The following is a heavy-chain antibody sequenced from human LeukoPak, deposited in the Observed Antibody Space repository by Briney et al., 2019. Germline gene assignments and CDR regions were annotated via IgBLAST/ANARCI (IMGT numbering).Heavy chain of an antibody. CDR3: AKVFEVRGARRPKDY. D-gene: IGHD3-10*01. Sequence: GGSLRLSCAASGFTFSSYTMHWVRQAPGKGLEWVAVISYDESNKYYADSVKGRFTISRDNSKNTLYLQMNSLRAEDTAVYYCAKVFEVRGARRPKDYWGQGTLVIVSS. CDR1: GFTFSSYT. V-gene: IGHV3-30-3*01. J-gene: IGHJ4*02. CDR2: ISYDESNK.